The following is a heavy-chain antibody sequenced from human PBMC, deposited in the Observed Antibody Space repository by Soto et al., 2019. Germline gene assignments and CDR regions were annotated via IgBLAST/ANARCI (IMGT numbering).Heavy chain of an antibody. J-gene: IGHJ5*02. CDR1: GFSLTTSGAA. Sequence: QINLKESAPTVVKPTQTLTLTCTFSGFSLTTSGAAVGWIRQPPGRALEWVVVIYWDGDKRYNHYNPSPEGRVSVTKQTSKNLVAHTLTNVDPAETATYFCAHRAPMTMFGLVIDNGVWFDPWGQGTRVIVSS. D-gene: IGHD3-16*01. CDR2: IYWDGDK. V-gene: IGHV2-5*02. CDR3: AHRAPMTMFGLVIDNGVWFDP.